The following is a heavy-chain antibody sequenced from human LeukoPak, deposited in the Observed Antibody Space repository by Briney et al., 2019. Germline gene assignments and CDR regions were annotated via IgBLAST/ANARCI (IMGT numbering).Heavy chain of an antibody. Sequence: PSETLSLTCIVSGASINNSSYYWAWIRQPPGKGLEWIGRIYYSGSTYYNPSLHSLDTISVDTSKNQFSLKLSSVTAADTAVYYCARGYYDSSGYYFAYWGQGTLVTISS. V-gene: IGHV4-39*01. CDR2: IYYSGST. D-gene: IGHD3-22*01. CDR1: GASINNSSYY. J-gene: IGHJ4*02. CDR3: ARGYYDSSGYYFAY.